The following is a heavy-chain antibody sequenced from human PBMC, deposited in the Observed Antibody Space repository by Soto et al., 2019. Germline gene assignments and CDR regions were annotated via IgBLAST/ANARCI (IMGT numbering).Heavy chain of an antibody. V-gene: IGHV1-8*01. J-gene: IGHJ5*02. CDR2: LSPNSGNT. Sequence: ASVKVSCNASGYTFTSYDINWVRQATGQGLEWMGWLSPNSGNTGYAQKFQGRVTMTRNTSISTAYMELSSLRSEDTAVYYCARGPAAYGDYTNWFDPWGQGTLVTVSS. CDR1: GYTFTSYD. D-gene: IGHD4-17*01. CDR3: ARGPAAYGDYTNWFDP.